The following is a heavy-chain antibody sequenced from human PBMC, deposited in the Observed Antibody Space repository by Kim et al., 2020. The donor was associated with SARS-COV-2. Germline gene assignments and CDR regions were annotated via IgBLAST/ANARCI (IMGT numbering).Heavy chain of an antibody. CDR2: ISSSGSTI. J-gene: IGHJ3*02. CDR1: GFTFSSYE. Sequence: GGSLRLSCAASGFTFSSYEMNWVRQAPGKGLEWVSYISSSGSTIYYADSVKGRFTISRDNAKNSLYLQMNSLRAEDTAFYYCARERSMGAFDIWGQGTMVTVSS. CDR3: ARERSMGAFDI. V-gene: IGHV3-48*03.